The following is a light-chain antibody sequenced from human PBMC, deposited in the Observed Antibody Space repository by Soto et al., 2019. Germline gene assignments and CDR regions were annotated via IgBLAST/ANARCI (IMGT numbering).Light chain of an antibody. CDR1: QAVNTR. CDR3: HQRQSSPRT. Sequence: EIVLTQSPATLSSFPGDRVTLSCRASQAVNTRLAWYQHKPGQAPRLLIYLASNRAAGVPARFSGSGSGTDFTLTISDVEPEDFEVYYCHQRQSSPRTLGQGTKVDIK. J-gene: IGKJ1*01. V-gene: IGKV3-11*01. CDR2: LAS.